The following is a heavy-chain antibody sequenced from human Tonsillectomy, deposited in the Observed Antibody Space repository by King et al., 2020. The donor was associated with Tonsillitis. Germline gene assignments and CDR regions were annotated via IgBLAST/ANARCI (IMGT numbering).Heavy chain of an antibody. CDR1: GGSFSGYY. CDR2: INHSGST. D-gene: IGHD3-16*01. CDR3: ARGWNDYVWGSYGVDV. Sequence: VQLQQWGAGLLKPSETLSLTCAVYGGSFSGYYWIWIRQPPGKGLEWIGEINHSGSTNYNPSLKSRVTLSLDTSKNQFALKLSSVTAADTAVYYCARGWNDYVWGSYGVDVWGQGTTVTVSS. V-gene: IGHV4-34*01. J-gene: IGHJ6*02.